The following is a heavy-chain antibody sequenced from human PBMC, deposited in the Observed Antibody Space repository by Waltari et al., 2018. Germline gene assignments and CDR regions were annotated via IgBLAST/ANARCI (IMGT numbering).Heavy chain of an antibody. Sequence: QVQLQESGPGLVTPSETLSLTCTVSGGSISSYYWSWIRQPPWKGLEWIGYIYYSGSTTHNPALESRVTISVDTTKIQCSLKLSAVTAADTAVYYCARGPNRYYCDYWGQGTLVTVSS. D-gene: IGHD7-27*01. CDR3: ARGPNRYYCDY. J-gene: IGHJ4*02. CDR1: GGSISSYY. CDR2: IYYSGST. V-gene: IGHV4-59*01.